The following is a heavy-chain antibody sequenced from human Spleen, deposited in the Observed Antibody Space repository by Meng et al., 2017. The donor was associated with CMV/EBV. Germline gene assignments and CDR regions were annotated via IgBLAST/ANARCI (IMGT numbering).Heavy chain of an antibody. V-gene: IGHV1-69*01. Sequence: SGNVFSTFAVSWLRQAPGQGLEWMGGVVPLFGTANYAQKFQGRVTITADASTTTAYMELRSLKSEGTAIYFCARDVPRAGGAGSQFDFWGQGTLVTVSS. CDR3: ARDVPRAGGAGSQFDF. D-gene: IGHD6-13*01. CDR2: VVPLFGTA. CDR1: GNVFSTFA. J-gene: IGHJ4*02.